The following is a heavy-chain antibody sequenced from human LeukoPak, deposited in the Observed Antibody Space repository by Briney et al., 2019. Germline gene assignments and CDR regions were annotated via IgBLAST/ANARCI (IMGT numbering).Heavy chain of an antibody. Sequence: GGSLRLSCAASGFTFINAWMSWVRQAPGKGLEWVGRIKSKIDGGTTDYASPVKGRFTISRDDSKDTLYLQMGSLKTEDTAVYYCSSLRGSSFQYFQHWGQGTLVTVSS. CDR1: GFTFINAW. CDR3: SSLRGSSFQYFQH. CDR2: IKSKIDGGTT. D-gene: IGHD6-19*01. J-gene: IGHJ1*01. V-gene: IGHV3-15*01.